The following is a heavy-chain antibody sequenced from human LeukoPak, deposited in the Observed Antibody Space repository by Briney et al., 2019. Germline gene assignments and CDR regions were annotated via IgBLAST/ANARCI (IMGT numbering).Heavy chain of an antibody. CDR3: ARGTTYYDILTGYYDRGDDY. V-gene: IGHV3-33*01. J-gene: IGHJ4*02. CDR1: GFTFSSYG. Sequence: GRSLRLSCAASGFTFSSYGMHWVRQAPGKGLEWVAGIWYDGSNKYYADSVKGRFSISRDNSKNTLYLQMNSLRAEDTAVYYCARGTTYYDILTGYYDRGDDYWGQGTLVTVSS. D-gene: IGHD3-9*01. CDR2: IWYDGSNK.